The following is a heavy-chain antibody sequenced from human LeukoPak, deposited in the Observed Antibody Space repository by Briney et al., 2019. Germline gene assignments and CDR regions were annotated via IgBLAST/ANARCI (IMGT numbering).Heavy chain of an antibody. D-gene: IGHD6-25*01. Sequence: VGSLSLSRAASGFTFSSYGMSWVRQAPGKGLQWVSAITATADVTYYTDAVKDRSIISRNSSKNTLYLQRNILRADDPAMYYCARGSSADKYWRQGTMVAVSS. CDR2: ITATADVT. CDR1: GFTFSSYG. CDR3: ARGSSADKY. J-gene: IGHJ4*02. V-gene: IGHV3-23*01.